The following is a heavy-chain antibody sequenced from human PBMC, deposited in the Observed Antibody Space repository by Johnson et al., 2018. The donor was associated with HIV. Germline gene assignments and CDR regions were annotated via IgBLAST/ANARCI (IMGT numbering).Heavy chain of an antibody. D-gene: IGHD4-23*01. CDR2: ISDDGCNK. CDR3: VKGRRWLPYGGAFDI. V-gene: IGHV3-30*18. CDR1: GFTFSSFG. Sequence: QVQLVESGGGVLQPGRSLRLSCAASGFTFSSFGMHWVRQDPGKGLEWMTIISDDGCNKNYADSVTGRFPISRDNSKNTLYLQMNSLRTEDTALYYCVKGRRWLPYGGAFDIWGQGTMVTVSS. J-gene: IGHJ3*02.